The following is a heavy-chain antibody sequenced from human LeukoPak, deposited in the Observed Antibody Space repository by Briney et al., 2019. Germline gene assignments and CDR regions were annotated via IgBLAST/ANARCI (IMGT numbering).Heavy chain of an antibody. CDR1: GGTLSSYA. J-gene: IGHJ6*03. Sequence: SVKVSCKASGGTLSSYAISWVRQAPGQGLEWMGGIIPIFGTANYAQKFQGRVTITTDESTSTAYMELSSLRSEDTAVYYCARVGGNDYYYYMDVWGKGNTVTVSS. V-gene: IGHV1-69*05. D-gene: IGHD4-23*01. CDR2: IIPIFGTA. CDR3: ARVGGNDYYYYMDV.